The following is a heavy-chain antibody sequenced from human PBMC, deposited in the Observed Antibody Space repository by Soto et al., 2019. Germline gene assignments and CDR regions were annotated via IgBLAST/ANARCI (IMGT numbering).Heavy chain of an antibody. Sequence: QVQLVESGGGVVQPGRSLRLSCAASGFTFSSYGMHWVRQAPGKGLEWVAVXSYDGSNKYYADSVKGRFTISRDKSKXXXXXXXXXXXXXXXXXXXXXXXXXXXXXXXXXXXYFDYWGQGTLVTVSS. CDR2: XSYDGSNK. CDR1: GFTFSSYG. J-gene: IGHJ4*02. CDR3: XXXXXXXXXXXXXXXYFDY. V-gene: IGHV3-30*03.